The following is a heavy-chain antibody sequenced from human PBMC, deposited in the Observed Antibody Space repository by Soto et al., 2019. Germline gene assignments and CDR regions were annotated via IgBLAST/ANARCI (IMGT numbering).Heavy chain of an antibody. D-gene: IGHD3-16*01. V-gene: IGHV4-34*01. CDR3: ARFGEMATADYGTEV. CDR2: INHSGST. J-gene: IGHJ6*02. Sequence: SETLSLTCAVYGGSFSGYYWSWILQPPGKGLEWIGEINHSGSTNYNPSLKSRVTISVDTSKNQFSLKLSSVTAADTAVYYCARFGEMATADYGTEVWGQGTTVTVS. CDR1: GGSFSGYY.